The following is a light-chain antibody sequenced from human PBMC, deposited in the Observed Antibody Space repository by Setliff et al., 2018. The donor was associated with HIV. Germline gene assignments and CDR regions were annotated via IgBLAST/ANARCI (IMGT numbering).Light chain of an antibody. CDR2: VNN. J-gene: IGLJ3*02. V-gene: IGLV1-40*01. CDR3: QSFDSSLNVWV. Sequence: QSVLTQPPSVSGAPGQRVTISCTGRISNIGAGFDVHWYQHVPGTAPKLLISVNNNRPSGVSDRFSGSKFDTSGFLAITGLQAGDEADYYCQSFDSSLNVWVFGGGTK. CDR1: ISNIGAGFD.